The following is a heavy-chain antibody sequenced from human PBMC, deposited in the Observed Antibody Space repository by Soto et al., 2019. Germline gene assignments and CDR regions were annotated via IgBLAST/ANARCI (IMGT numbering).Heavy chain of an antibody. CDR2: IDAGNGNT. D-gene: IGHD3-3*01. J-gene: IGHJ4*02. Sequence: DSVKVSCKASGYTFTTYAIHWVLQAPGQRIEWMGWIDAGNGNTKYSQRFQGRVTITRDTSASTAYMELSSLTSEDTAVYYCARGVVVRFLEWSDNHYFDYCGQGTRVNVAS. V-gene: IGHV1-3*01. CDR1: GYTFTTYA. CDR3: ARGVVVRFLEWSDNHYFDY.